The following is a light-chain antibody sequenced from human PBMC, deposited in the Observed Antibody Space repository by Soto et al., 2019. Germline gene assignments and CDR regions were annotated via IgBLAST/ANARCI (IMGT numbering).Light chain of an antibody. Sequence: SYELTQPPSVSVAPGKTARITCGGNNIGSKSVHGYQQKPGQAPVLVIYYDSDRPSGIPARFSGSNSGNTATLTISSVEAGDEADYYCHVWDSSSDPVVFGGGTKVTVL. CDR2: YDS. V-gene: IGLV3-21*04. CDR3: HVWDSSSDPVV. J-gene: IGLJ2*01. CDR1: NIGSKS.